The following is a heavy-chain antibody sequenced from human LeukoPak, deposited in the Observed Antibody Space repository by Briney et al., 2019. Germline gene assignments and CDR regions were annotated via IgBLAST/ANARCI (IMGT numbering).Heavy chain of an antibody. CDR2: INPSAGTA. CDR3: AGDPCSGGSCYNWFDP. D-gene: IGHD2-15*01. CDR1: GYTFTSYF. J-gene: IGHJ5*02. V-gene: IGHV1-46*01. Sequence: ASVKVSCKASGYTFTSYFVHWVRQAPGQGLEWMGIINPSAGTATYAQKFQGRVTMTRDTSTSTVYMELSSLRSEDTAVYYRAGDPCSGGSCYNWFDPWGQGTLVTVSS.